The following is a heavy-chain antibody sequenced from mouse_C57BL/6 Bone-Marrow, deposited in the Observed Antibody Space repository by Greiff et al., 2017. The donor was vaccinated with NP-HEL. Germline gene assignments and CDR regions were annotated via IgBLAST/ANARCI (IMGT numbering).Heavy chain of an antibody. CDR3: AREGSSYLGYYFDY. D-gene: IGHD1-1*01. Sequence: QVHVKQPGAELVKPGASVKMPCKASGYTFTSYWITWVKQRPGQGLEWIGDIYPGSGSTNYNEKFKSKATLTVDTSSSTAYMQLSSLTSEDSAVYYCAREGSSYLGYYFDYWGQGTTLTVSS. J-gene: IGHJ2*01. V-gene: IGHV1-55*01. CDR1: GYTFTSYW. CDR2: IYPGSGST.